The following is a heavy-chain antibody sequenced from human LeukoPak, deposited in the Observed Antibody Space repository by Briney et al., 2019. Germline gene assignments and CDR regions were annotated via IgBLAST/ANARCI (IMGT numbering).Heavy chain of an antibody. D-gene: IGHD6-19*01. V-gene: IGHV1-2*02. CDR1: GYTLAGYH. J-gene: IGHJ4*02. Sequence: ASVKVSCKASGYTLAGYHMHWVRQVPGQGLEWMGWINPNSGNTNSAQKFQGRVTMTRDTSISTVYMELSRLRSGDTAVYYCATEAAVAGFDYWGQGTLVTVSS. CDR2: INPNSGNT. CDR3: ATEAAVAGFDY.